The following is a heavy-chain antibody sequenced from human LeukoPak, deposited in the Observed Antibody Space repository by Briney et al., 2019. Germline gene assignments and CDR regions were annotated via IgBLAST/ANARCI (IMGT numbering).Heavy chain of an antibody. V-gene: IGHV1-8*03. CDR1: GYTFTSYD. D-gene: IGHD2-15*01. Sequence: ASVKVSCEASGYTFTSYDINWVRQATGQGLEWMGWMNPNSGNTGYAQKFQGRVTITRNTSISTAYMELSSLRSEDTAVYYCARVSGWPHDAFDIWGQGTMVTVSS. J-gene: IGHJ3*02. CDR3: ARVSGWPHDAFDI. CDR2: MNPNSGNT.